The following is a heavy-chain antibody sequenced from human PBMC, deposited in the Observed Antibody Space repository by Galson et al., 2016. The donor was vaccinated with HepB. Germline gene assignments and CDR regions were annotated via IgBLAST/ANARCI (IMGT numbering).Heavy chain of an antibody. Sequence: TLSLTCTVSGGSISSGEHYWSWIRQHPGKGLEWIGFLYYRGNTYYNPSLKSRVSISGDTSQNQFSLKLSSVTAADTAVDYCARTEAGRFDYWGQGTLVTVSS. CDR2: LYYRGNT. V-gene: IGHV4-31*03. CDR3: ARTEAGRFDY. D-gene: IGHD6-19*01. CDR1: GGSISSGEHY. J-gene: IGHJ4*02.